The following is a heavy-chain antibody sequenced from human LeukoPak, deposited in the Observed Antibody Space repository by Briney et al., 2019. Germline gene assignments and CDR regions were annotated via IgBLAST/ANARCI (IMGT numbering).Heavy chain of an antibody. V-gene: IGHV4-4*07. D-gene: IGHD3-9*01. CDR3: ARDHTLRYFDWLFRGDAFDI. CDR2: NYTSCST. Sequence: PSETLSLTCTVSCGPISSYYWIWLRQPAGKGLEWIGRNYTSCSTNYNPSLKSRVTMSVDTSKNQFSLKLSSVTAADTAVYYCARDHTLRYFDWLFRGDAFDIWGQGTMVTVSS. CDR1: CGPISSYY. J-gene: IGHJ3*02.